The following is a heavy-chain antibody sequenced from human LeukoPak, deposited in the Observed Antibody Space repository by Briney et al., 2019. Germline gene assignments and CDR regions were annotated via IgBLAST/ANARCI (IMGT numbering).Heavy chain of an antibody. CDR3: AKVFFMDY. Sequence: GGSLRLSCAASGFAFSTFGMSWVRQAPGKGLEWVSAISVSGGSTNYADSVKGRFTISRGNSKNTLYLQMNSLRAEDTAVYYCAKVFFMDYWGQGTLVTVSS. CDR1: GFAFSTFG. J-gene: IGHJ4*02. V-gene: IGHV3-23*01. D-gene: IGHD2-8*01. CDR2: ISVSGGST.